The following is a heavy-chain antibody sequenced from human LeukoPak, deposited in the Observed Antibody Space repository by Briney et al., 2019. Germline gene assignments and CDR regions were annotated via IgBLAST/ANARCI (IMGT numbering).Heavy chain of an antibody. J-gene: IGHJ4*02. V-gene: IGHV4-34*01. CDR3: ARKAVYAMLTRPFDY. CDR1: GVSFSGYY. D-gene: IGHD2-8*01. Sequence: PSETLSLTCAVYGVSFSGYYWSWIRQPPGKGLEWNGEINHSGSTNYNPSLKSRVTISVDTSKNQFSLKLSSVTAADTAVYYCARKAVYAMLTRPFDYWGQGTLVTVSS. CDR2: INHSGST.